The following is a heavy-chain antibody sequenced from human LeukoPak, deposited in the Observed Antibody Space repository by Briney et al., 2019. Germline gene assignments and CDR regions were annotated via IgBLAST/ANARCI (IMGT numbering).Heavy chain of an antibody. CDR3: ARAGCIAVARAWFDP. CDR1: GYTFTSYD. CDR2: MNPNSGNT. V-gene: IGHV1-8*01. Sequence: GASVKVSCKASGYTFTSYDINWVRQAAGQGLEWMGWMNPNSGNTGYAQKFQGRVTMTRNTSISTAYMELSSLRSEDTAVYYCARAGCIAVARAWFDPWGQGTLVTVSS. J-gene: IGHJ5*02. D-gene: IGHD6-19*01.